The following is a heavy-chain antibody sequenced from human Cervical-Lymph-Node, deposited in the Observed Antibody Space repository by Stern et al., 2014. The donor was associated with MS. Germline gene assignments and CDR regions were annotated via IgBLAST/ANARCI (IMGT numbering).Heavy chain of an antibody. V-gene: IGHV4-39*01. CDR1: GGSISSSSYY. CDR3: ARLLEDYWYFDL. CDR2: IYYSGST. J-gene: IGHJ2*01. Sequence: QLQLQESGPGLVKPSETLSLTCTVSGGSISSSSYYWGWIRQPPGKGLEWIGSIYYSGSTYYNPSLKSRVTISVDTSKNQVSLKLSSVTAADTAVYYCARLLEDYWYFDLWGRGTLVTVSS.